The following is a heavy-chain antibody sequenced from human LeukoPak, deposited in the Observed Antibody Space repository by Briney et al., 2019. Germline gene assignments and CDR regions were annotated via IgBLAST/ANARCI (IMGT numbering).Heavy chain of an antibody. CDR2: LRYDGTNK. Sequence: GRSLRLSCAASEFSFSSYGMHWVRRAPGKGLQWVAGLRYDGTNKYHADSVKGRFTISRDNSQSTLYLQMNSLRAEDTAVYYCARARNNYDSSGFSALDYWGQGTLVTVSS. CDR3: ARARNNYDSSGFSALDY. CDR1: EFSFSSYG. D-gene: IGHD3-22*01. J-gene: IGHJ4*02. V-gene: IGHV3-33*01.